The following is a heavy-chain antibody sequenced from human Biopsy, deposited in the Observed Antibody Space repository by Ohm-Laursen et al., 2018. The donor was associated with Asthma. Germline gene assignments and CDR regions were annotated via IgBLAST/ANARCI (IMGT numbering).Heavy chain of an antibody. Sequence: SLRLSCAASGFAFDSYAMYWVRQSPGKGLEWVAVISYDGNHKFYEDSVKGRFTISRDNSKNTLYLQMNSLRTGDTAVYYCAKRRGYSGHDNDYWGQGTLVTVSS. CDR3: AKRRGYSGHDNDY. J-gene: IGHJ4*02. V-gene: IGHV3-30*18. CDR2: ISYDGNHK. CDR1: GFAFDSYA. D-gene: IGHD5-12*01.